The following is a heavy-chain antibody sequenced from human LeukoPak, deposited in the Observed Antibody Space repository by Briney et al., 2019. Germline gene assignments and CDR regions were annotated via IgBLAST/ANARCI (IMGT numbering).Heavy chain of an antibody. CDR3: ASEDIVVVPAAPAVDY. CDR1: GFTFSSYW. J-gene: IGHJ4*02. Sequence: GGSLRLSCAASGFTFSSYWMHWVRQAPGKGLVWVSRINSDGSSTSYADSVKGRFTISRDNAKNTLYLQMNSLRAEDTAVYYCASEDIVVVPAAPAVDYWGQGTLVTVSS. D-gene: IGHD2-2*01. V-gene: IGHV3-74*01. CDR2: INSDGSST.